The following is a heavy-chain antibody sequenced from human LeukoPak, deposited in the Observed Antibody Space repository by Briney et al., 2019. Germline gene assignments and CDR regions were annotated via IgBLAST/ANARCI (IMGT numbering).Heavy chain of an antibody. J-gene: IGHJ4*02. CDR3: TKVSDSSGYSYDS. CDR2: TRKKTNGYST. CDR1: GFTFSDHY. V-gene: IGHV3-72*01. Sequence: AGGSRRLSCAASGFTFSDHYLTWARQAPGKGLEWVGRTRKKTNGYSTEYAASVKGRFTISRDDSKNSLYLQMNSLKTEDTAIYYCTKVSDSSGYSYDSWGQGTLVTVSS. D-gene: IGHD3-22*01.